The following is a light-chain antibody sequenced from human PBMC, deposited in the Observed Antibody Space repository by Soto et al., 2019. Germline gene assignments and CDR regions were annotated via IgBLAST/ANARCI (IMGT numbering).Light chain of an antibody. CDR1: QSVSSN. J-gene: IGKJ2*01. Sequence: EVVMTQSPATLSLSPGERATLSCRASQSVSSNLAWYQQKPGQAPRLLIYGASTRATGIPARFTGSGSRTEFTLTISSLQSEAFAMYSCQQYKNWPQYTFGQGTNLDIK. CDR3: QQYKNWPQYT. CDR2: GAS. V-gene: IGKV3D-15*01.